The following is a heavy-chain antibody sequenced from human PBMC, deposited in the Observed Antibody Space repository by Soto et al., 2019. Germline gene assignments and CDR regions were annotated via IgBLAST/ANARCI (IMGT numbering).Heavy chain of an antibody. CDR3: ARVGRLITAAGLLDA. V-gene: IGHV4-59*01. CDR1: NGASGSYY. D-gene: IGHD6-13*01. CDR2: IYYSGST. Sequence: SETRSLTCTISNGASGSYYWSWSRQPPGKGLEWIGHIYYSGSTNSNPSLKSRLTLSLDTSKNQFSLKLTSVTAADTAVYYCARVGRLITAAGLLDAWGQGTLVTVSS. J-gene: IGHJ5*02.